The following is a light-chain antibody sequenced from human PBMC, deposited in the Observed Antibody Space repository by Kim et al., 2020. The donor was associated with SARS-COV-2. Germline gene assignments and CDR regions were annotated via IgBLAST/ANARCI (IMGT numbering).Light chain of an antibody. CDR2: KAS. Sequence: ATVGDRVTITCRASQSISSWLAWYEQKPGKAAKLLIYKASSLESGVPSRFSGSGSGTEFTLTISSLQPDDFATYHCQQYNSAPWTFGQGTKVDIK. CDR3: QQYNSAPWT. J-gene: IGKJ1*01. V-gene: IGKV1-5*03. CDR1: QSISSW.